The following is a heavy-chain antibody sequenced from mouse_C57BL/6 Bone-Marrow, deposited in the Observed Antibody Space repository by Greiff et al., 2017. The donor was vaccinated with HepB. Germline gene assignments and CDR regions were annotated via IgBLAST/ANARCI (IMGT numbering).Heavy chain of an antibody. D-gene: IGHD2-4*01. CDR3: ARRYYDYDKDYAMDY. CDR1: GYTFTDYN. CDR2: INPNNGGT. V-gene: IGHV1-22*01. J-gene: IGHJ4*01. Sequence: EVQGVESGPELVKPGASVKMSCKASGYTFTDYNMHWVKQSHGKSLEWIGYINPNNGGTSYNQKFKGKATLTVNKSSSTAYMELRSLTSEDSAVYYCARRYYDYDKDYAMDYWGQGTSVTVSS.